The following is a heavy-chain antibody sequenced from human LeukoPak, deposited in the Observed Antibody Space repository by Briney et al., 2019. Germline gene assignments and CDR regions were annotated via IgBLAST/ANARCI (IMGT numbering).Heavy chain of an antibody. CDR3: ATLNGSGSHPY. V-gene: IGHV1-18*01. J-gene: IGHJ4*02. CDR1: GYTFTSYG. Sequence: GASVKVSCKASGYTFTSYGISWVRHAPAQGLEWMGWISAYNGNTDYAQKLQGRVTMTTDTSTSTAYMELRSLRSDDTAVYYCATLNGSGSHPYWGQGTLVTVSS. CDR2: ISAYNGNT. D-gene: IGHD3-10*01.